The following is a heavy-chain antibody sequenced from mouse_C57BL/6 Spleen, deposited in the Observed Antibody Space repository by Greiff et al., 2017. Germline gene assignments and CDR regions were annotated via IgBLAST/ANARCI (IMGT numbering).Heavy chain of an antibody. Sequence: DVMLVESGGDLVKPGGSLKLSCAASGFTFSSYGMSWVRQTPDKRLEWVATISSGGIYTYYPDSVKGRFTISRDNAKKTLYLQMSSLKSEDTAMYYCARQGHYYGSSYWYFDVWGTGTTVTVSS. CDR3: ARQGHYYGSSYWYFDV. V-gene: IGHV5-6*02. D-gene: IGHD1-1*01. CDR2: ISSGGIYT. CDR1: GFTFSSYG. J-gene: IGHJ1*03.